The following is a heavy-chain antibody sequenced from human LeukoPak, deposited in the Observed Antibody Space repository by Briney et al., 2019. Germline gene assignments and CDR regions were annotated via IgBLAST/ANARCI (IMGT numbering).Heavy chain of an antibody. V-gene: IGHV4-4*07. J-gene: IGHJ4*02. CDR3: AREGGPVSSSPFDY. D-gene: IGHD6-6*01. Sequence: SETLSLTCPVSGGSISRYYWRWIRQPAGRGLEGIGRIYTSGCTNYNPSLKSRVTMSVDTSKNQFSLKLSSVAAADTAVYYCAREGGPVSSSPFDYWGQGTLVTVSS. CDR2: IYTSGCT. CDR1: GGSISRYY.